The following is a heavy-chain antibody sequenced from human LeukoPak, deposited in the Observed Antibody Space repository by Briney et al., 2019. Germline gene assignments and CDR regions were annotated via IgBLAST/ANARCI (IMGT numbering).Heavy chain of an antibody. D-gene: IGHD3-22*01. Sequence: GGSLRLSCAASGFTFSSYSMNWVRQAPGKGLEWVSAISGSGGSTYYADSVVKGRFTISRDNSKNTLYLQMNSLRAEDTAVYYCAKCYYDSSTSGTDWWGQGTLVTVSS. CDR2: ISGSGGST. J-gene: IGHJ4*02. V-gene: IGHV3-23*01. CDR1: GFTFSSYS. CDR3: AKCYYDSSTSGTDW.